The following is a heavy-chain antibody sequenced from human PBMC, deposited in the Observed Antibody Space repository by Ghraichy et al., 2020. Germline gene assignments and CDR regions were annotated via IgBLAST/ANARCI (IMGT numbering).Heavy chain of an antibody. CDR2: ISAYNGNT. CDR3: ARVPPHYYDSSGYFIDAFDI. D-gene: IGHD3-22*01. V-gene: IGHV1-18*01. CDR1: GYTFTSYG. Sequence: ASVKVSCKASGYTFTSYGISWVRQAPGQGLEWMGWISAYNGNTNYAKKLQGRVTMTTDTSTGTAYMELRSLRSDDTAVYYCARVPPHYYDSSGYFIDAFDIWGQVTMVTVSS. J-gene: IGHJ3*02.